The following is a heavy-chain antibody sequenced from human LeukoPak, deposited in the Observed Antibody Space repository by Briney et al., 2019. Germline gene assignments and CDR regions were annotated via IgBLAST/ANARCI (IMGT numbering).Heavy chain of an antibody. CDR2: ITGSGGGT. V-gene: IGHV3-23*01. CDR1: GFTFSNYA. J-gene: IGHJ4*02. CDR3: AKWVDYDVLTGYYDPDY. Sequence: GGSLRLSCAASGFTFSNYAMSWVRQAPGKGLEWVSAITGSGGGTYYADSVKGRFTISRDNSKNTLYLQMNGLRAEDTAVYYCAKWVDYDVLTGYYDPDYWGQGTLVTVSS. D-gene: IGHD3-9*01.